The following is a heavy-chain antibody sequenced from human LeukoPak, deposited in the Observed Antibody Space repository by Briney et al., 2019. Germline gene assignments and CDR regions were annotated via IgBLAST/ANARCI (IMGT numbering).Heavy chain of an antibody. D-gene: IGHD3/OR15-3a*01. CDR2: IYSGGST. Sequence: GGSLRLSCAASGFTVSSNYMSWVRQAPGKGLEWVSIIYSGGSTYYADSVKGRFTISRDNSKNTLCLQMNSLRAEDTAVYYCAKAPWTDYWGQGTLVTVSS. CDR3: AKAPWTDY. J-gene: IGHJ4*02. CDR1: GFTVSSNY. V-gene: IGHV3-66*01.